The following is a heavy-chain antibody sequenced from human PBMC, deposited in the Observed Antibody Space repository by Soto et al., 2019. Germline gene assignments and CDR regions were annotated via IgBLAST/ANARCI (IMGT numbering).Heavy chain of an antibody. V-gene: IGHV1-46*01. CDR1: GYTFTTYY. D-gene: IGHD7-27*01. CDR2: FNPYTGGT. J-gene: IGHJ5*02. CDR3: AILGGAIGAAFDP. Sequence: QGQLVQSGAEVKKPGASVKVSCKASGYTFTTYYIHWMRQAPGQGLEWMGMFNPYTGGTRYAHKFQGRVTMTGDTSTSTGYMELSRLRSDDTAVYYCAILGGAIGAAFDPWGQGTLVTVSS.